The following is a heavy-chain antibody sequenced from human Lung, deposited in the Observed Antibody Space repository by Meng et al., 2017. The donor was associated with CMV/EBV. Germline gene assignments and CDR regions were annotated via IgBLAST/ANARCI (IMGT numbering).Heavy chain of an antibody. V-gene: IGHV5-51*01. D-gene: IGHD5-18*01. Sequence: GGSXRLXCTTSGYTFATSWIGWVRQMPGKGLEWMGIIYPGDSDTKYSPSFQGQVTISADKSLNTAYLQWSSLQASDTAIYYCARTNTPMFTWGPYFDYWGTGNXVHVAS. CDR2: IYPGDSDT. CDR3: ARTNTPMFTWGPYFDY. CDR1: GYTFATSW. J-gene: IGHJ4*01.